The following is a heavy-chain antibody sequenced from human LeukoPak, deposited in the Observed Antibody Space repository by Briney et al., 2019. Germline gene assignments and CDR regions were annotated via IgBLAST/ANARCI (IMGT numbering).Heavy chain of an antibody. D-gene: IGHD3-9*01. CDR1: GFTFSSYS. Sequence: GGSLRLSCAASGFTFSSYSMNWVRQAPGKGLEWVSYISSSSSTIYYADSVKGRFTISRDNAKNSLYPQMNSLRAEDTAVYYCARMYYDILTGYGNEGWFDPWGQGTLVTVSS. J-gene: IGHJ5*02. CDR3: ARMYYDILTGYGNEGWFDP. CDR2: ISSSSSTI. V-gene: IGHV3-48*01.